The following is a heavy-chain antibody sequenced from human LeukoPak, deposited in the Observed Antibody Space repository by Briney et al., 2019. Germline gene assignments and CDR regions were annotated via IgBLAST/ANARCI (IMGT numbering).Heavy chain of an antibody. J-gene: IGHJ3*02. CDR2: IWYDGSNK. CDR1: GFTFSSYG. D-gene: IGHD5-18*01. V-gene: IGHV3-33*01. CDR3: AREAVLYSYGRADAFDI. Sequence: PGRSLRLSCAASGFTFSSYGMHWVRQAPGKGLEWVAVIWYDGSNKYYADSVKGRSTISRDNSKNTLYLQMNSLRAEDTAVYYCAREAVLYSYGRADAFDIWGQGTMVTVSS.